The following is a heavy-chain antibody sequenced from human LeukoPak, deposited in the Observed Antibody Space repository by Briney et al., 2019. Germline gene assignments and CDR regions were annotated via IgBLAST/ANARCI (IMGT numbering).Heavy chain of an antibody. CDR3: ARDPGYYDSSGYYTGNYYFDY. V-gene: IGHV4-4*07. J-gene: IGHJ4*02. D-gene: IGHD3-22*01. CDR1: GGSISRYY. Sequence: SETLSLTCTVSGGSISRYYWSWIRQPAGKGLEWIGRIYTSGSTNYNPSLKSRVTMSVDTSKNQFSLKLSSVTAADTAVYYCARDPGYYDSSGYYTGNYYFDYWGQGTLVTVSS. CDR2: IYTSGST.